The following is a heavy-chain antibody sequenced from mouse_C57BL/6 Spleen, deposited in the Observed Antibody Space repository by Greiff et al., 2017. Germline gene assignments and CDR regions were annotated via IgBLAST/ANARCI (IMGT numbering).Heavy chain of an antibody. J-gene: IGHJ4*01. CDR2: ISYDGSN. Sequence: EVKLVESGPGLVKPSQSLSLTCSVTGYSITSGYYWNWIRQFPGNKLEWMGYISYDGSNNYNPSLKNRISITRDTSKNQFFLKLNSVTTEDTATYYCARVYGYDGDYAMDYWGQGTSVTVSS. CDR1: GYSITSGYY. D-gene: IGHD2-2*01. CDR3: ARVYGYDGDYAMDY. V-gene: IGHV3-6*01.